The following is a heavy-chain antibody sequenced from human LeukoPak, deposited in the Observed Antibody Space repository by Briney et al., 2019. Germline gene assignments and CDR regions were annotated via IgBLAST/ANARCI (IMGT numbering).Heavy chain of an antibody. D-gene: IGHD6-13*01. J-gene: IGHJ4*02. CDR2: IYYSGNT. V-gene: IGHV4-31*03. CDR1: GGSDSSGCYY. CDR3: ARVIAPAGSLY. Sequence: SETLSLPCTVSGGSDSSGCYYWSWIRQHPGKGLEWIGYIYYSGNTYYNPSLKSRVTISVDTSKNQFSLKLSSVTAADTAVYYCARVIAPAGSLYWAQGPLVTVSS.